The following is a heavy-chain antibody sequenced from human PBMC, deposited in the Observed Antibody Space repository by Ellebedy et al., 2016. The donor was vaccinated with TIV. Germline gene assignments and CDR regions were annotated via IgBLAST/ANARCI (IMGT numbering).Heavy chain of an antibody. Sequence: GESLKISCAASGFTFSRYWMSWVRQAPGKGLEWVANIKQDGSEKYYVDSVKGRFTISRDNAKNSLYLQMNSLRAEDTAVYYCASYLDATNYWGQGTLVTVSS. J-gene: IGHJ4*02. CDR3: ASYLDATNY. V-gene: IGHV3-7*01. CDR2: IKQDGSEK. CDR1: GFTFSRYW. D-gene: IGHD2-15*01.